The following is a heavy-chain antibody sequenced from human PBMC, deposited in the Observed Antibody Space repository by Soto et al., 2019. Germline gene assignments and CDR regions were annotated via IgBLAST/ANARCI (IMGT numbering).Heavy chain of an antibody. D-gene: IGHD6-19*01. CDR3: ARHSLLGVAVAGIYYFDY. J-gene: IGHJ4*02. Sequence: QSQTLSLTCTVSGGSISSYYWSWIRQPPGKGLEWIGYIYYSGSTNYNPSLKSRVTISVDTSKNQFSLKLSSVTAADTAVYYCARHSLLGVAVAGIYYFDYWGQGTLVTVSS. CDR1: GGSISSYY. CDR2: IYYSGST. V-gene: IGHV4-59*08.